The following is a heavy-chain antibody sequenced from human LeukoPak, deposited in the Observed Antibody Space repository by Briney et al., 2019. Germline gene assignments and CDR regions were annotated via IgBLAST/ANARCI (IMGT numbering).Heavy chain of an antibody. CDR2: IRSKAYGGTT. J-gene: IGHJ4*02. Sequence: PGGSLRLSCTASGFTFGDYAMSWFRQAPGKGLGWVGFIRSKAYGGTTEYAASVKGRFTISRDDSKSIAYLQTNSLKTEDTAVYYCTSSRYSSGWLDYWGQGTLVTVSS. V-gene: IGHV3-49*03. CDR1: GFTFGDYA. D-gene: IGHD6-19*01. CDR3: TSSRYSSGWLDY.